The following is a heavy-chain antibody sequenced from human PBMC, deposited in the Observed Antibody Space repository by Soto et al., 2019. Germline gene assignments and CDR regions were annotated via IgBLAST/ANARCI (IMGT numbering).Heavy chain of an antibody. CDR3: TTDIVLMVYAIGIDY. J-gene: IGHJ4*02. Sequence: EVQLVESGGGLVKPGGSLRLSCAASGFTFSNAWMNWVRQAPGKGLEWVGRIKSKTDGGTTDYAEPVKGRFTISRDDSKNTLYLQMNSLKTEDTAVYYCTTDIVLMVYAIGIDYWGQGTLVTVSS. V-gene: IGHV3-15*07. CDR1: GFTFSNAW. CDR2: IKSKTDGGTT. D-gene: IGHD2-8*01.